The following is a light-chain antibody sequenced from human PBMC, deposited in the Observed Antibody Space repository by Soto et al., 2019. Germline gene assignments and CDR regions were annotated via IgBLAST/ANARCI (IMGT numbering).Light chain of an antibody. CDR1: SSDVGGYNY. CDR3: SSYTGNTPFFV. CDR2: EVS. Sequence: QSALTQPASVSGSDGQSITISCTGTSSDVGGYNYVSWYQQRPGKAPKLMIFEVSNRTSGVSNRFSGSKSDNTASLTISGLQGDDEADYYCSSYTGNTPFFVFGTGTKLTVL. J-gene: IGLJ1*01. V-gene: IGLV2-14*01.